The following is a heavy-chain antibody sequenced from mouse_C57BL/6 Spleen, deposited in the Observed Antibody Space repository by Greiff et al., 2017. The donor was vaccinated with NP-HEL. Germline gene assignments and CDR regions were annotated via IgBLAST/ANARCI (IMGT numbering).Heavy chain of an antibody. Sequence: EVQLQQSGPELVKPGASVKIPCKASGYTFTDYNMDWVKQSHGKSLEWIGDINPNNGGTIYNQKFKGKATLTVDKSSSPAYMELRSLTSEDTAVYYCASEEDYYYGSGGPWFAYWGQGTLVTVSA. CDR3: ASEEDYYYGSGGPWFAY. CDR2: INPNNGGT. D-gene: IGHD1-1*01. CDR1: GYTFTDYN. J-gene: IGHJ3*01. V-gene: IGHV1-18*01.